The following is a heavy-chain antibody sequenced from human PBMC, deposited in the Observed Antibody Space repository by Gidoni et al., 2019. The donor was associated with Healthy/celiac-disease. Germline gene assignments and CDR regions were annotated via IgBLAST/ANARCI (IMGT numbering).Heavy chain of an antibody. D-gene: IGHD6-6*01. CDR2: IYYRGST. CDR3: ASRGAARRFDAFDI. CDR1: GGSISSYY. Sequence: QVQLQESGPGLVKPSETLSLTCSVSGGSISSYYWIWIRQPPGKGLEWIGYIYYRGSTNYNPSLKSRVTISVDTSKNQFSLKLSSVTAADTAVYYCASRGAARRFDAFDIWGQGTMVTVSS. V-gene: IGHV4-59*08. J-gene: IGHJ3*02.